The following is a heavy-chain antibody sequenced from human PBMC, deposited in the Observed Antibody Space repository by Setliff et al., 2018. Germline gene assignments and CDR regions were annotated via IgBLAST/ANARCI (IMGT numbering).Heavy chain of an antibody. CDR2: ISDSSIYI. CDR1: GFTFSTYS. Sequence: GGSLRLSCAASGFTFSTYSMHWVRQAPGKGLEWVSSISDSSIYIYYVDSVKGRFTISRDNAKNSLYLQMNSLRAEDTAVYYCARAADSYGPPRSYMDVWGKGTTVTVSS. J-gene: IGHJ6*03. D-gene: IGHD5-18*01. V-gene: IGHV3-21*01. CDR3: ARAADSYGPPRSYMDV.